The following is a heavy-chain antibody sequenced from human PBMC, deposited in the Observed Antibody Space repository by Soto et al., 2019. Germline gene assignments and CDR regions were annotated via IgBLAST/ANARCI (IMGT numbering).Heavy chain of an antibody. CDR2: IHHSGGT. CDR3: TKNSAYALDY. J-gene: IGHJ4*02. Sequence: QVQLQESGPGLVKPSGTLSLSCAVSGGSVSNNNWWSWVRQSPGNGLEWIGEIHHSGGTSYNPSLGSRATLSVDKSKNEWSLRLNYVTSADTAVYYCTKNSAYALDYWGLGILVTVSS. V-gene: IGHV4-4*02. D-gene: IGHD5-12*01. CDR1: GGSVSNNNW.